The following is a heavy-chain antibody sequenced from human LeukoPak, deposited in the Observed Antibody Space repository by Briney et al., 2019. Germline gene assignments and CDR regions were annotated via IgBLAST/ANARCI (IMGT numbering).Heavy chain of an antibody. D-gene: IGHD5-24*01. CDR1: GFTFSNYA. CDR3: ARGGSLKNGWLQFPWFDP. Sequence: GGSLRLSCAASGFTFSNYAMHWVRQAPGKGLEWVAVISYDGSNKYYADSVKGRFTISRDNSKNTLYLQMNSLRAEDTAVYYCARGGSLKNGWLQFPWFDPWGQGTLVTVSS. J-gene: IGHJ5*02. CDR2: ISYDGSNK. V-gene: IGHV3-30*04.